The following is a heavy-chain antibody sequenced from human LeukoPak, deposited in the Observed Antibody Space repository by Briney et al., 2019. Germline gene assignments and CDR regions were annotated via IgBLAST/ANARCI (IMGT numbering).Heavy chain of an antibody. CDR1: GGSFSGYY. V-gene: IGHV4-34*01. CDR2: INHSGST. J-gene: IGHJ2*01. D-gene: IGHD2-15*01. CDR3: ARGSSLGYFDR. Sequence: SETLSLTCAVYGGSFSGYYWSWIRQPPGKGLEWIGEINHSGSTNYNPSLKSRVTISVDTSKNQFSLKLSSVTAADTAVYYCARGSSLGYFDRWGRGTLVTVSS.